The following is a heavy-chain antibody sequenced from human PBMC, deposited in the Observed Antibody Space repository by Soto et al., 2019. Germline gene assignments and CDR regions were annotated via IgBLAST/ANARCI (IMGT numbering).Heavy chain of an antibody. CDR3: ARGYYYDSSGYHNWFDP. V-gene: IGHV1-8*01. CDR2: MNPNSGNT. CDR1: GYTFTSYD. J-gene: IGHJ5*02. Sequence: SVKVSCKASGYTFTSYDINWVRQATGQGLEWMGWMNPNSGNTGYAQKFQGRVTMTRNTSISTAYMELSSLRSEDTAVYYCARGYYYDSSGYHNWFDPWGQGTLVTVSS. D-gene: IGHD3-22*01.